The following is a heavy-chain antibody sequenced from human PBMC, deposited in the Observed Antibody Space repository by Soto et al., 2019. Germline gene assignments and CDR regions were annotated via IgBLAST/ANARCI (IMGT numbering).Heavy chain of an antibody. CDR2: INAGNGNT. CDR1: GYSFTSYT. Sequence: QVQLVQSGAEVKKPGASVKVSCKASGYSFTSYTMHWVRHAPGQRLEWMGWINAGNGNTKYSQKFQGRVTITRDTSASTAHMELSSLRSEDTAVYYCARDPGHSYGYNWGQGTLVTVSS. J-gene: IGHJ4*02. CDR3: ARDPGHSYGYN. V-gene: IGHV1-3*01. D-gene: IGHD5-18*01.